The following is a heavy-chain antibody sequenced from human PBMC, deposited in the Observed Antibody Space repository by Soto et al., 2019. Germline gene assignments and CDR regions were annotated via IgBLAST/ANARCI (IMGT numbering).Heavy chain of an antibody. J-gene: IGHJ6*02. CDR3: ASGRSGWYYSYSYGMDV. CDR1: GYTFTGYY. D-gene: IGHD6-19*01. Sequence: ASVKVSCKASGYTFTGYYMHWVRQAAGQGLEWMGWINPNSGGTNYAQKFQGRVTMTRDTSISTAYMELSRLRSDDTAVYYCASGRSGWYYSYSYGMDVWGQGTTVTVSS. V-gene: IGHV1-2*02. CDR2: INPNSGGT.